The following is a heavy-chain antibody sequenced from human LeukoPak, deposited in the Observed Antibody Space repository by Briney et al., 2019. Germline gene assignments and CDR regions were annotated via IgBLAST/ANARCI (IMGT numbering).Heavy chain of an antibody. Sequence: GGSLRLSCAASGFTVSSNYMSWVRQAPGKGLEWVSVIYSGGSTYYADSVKGRFTISRDNSKNTLYLQMNSLRAEDTAVYYCARRVPVYAYYYDSSGPYYFDYWGQGTLVTVSS. CDR1: GFTVSSNY. V-gene: IGHV3-66*01. J-gene: IGHJ4*02. CDR3: ARRVPVYAYYYDSSGPYYFDY. D-gene: IGHD3-22*01. CDR2: IYSGGST.